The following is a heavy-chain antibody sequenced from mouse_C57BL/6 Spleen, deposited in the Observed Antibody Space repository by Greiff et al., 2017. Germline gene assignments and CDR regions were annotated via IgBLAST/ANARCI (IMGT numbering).Heavy chain of an antibody. D-gene: IGHD2-10*02. CDR2: IDPEDGET. Sequence: EVQLQQSGAELVKPGASVKLSCTASGFNIKDYYMHWVKQRTEQGLEWIGRIDPEDGETKYAPKCQGKATITADTSSNTAYLQLSSLTSEDTAVYYCARGEYGNPLSYWGQGTTLTVSS. J-gene: IGHJ2*01. V-gene: IGHV14-2*01. CDR3: ARGEYGNPLSY. CDR1: GFNIKDYY.